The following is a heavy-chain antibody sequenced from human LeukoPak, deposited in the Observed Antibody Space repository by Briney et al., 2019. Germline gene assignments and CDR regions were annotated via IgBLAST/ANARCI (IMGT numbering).Heavy chain of an antibody. CDR2: INPSGGST. CDR1: GYIFTNYY. CDR3: ARGGLETGTTGWFDP. Sequence: ASVKVSCKASGYIFTNYYMNWVRQAPGQGLEWMGIINPSGGSTSYAQKFQGRVTMTRDMSTSTVYMELSSLRSEDTAVYYCARGGLETGTTGWFDPWGQGTLVTVSS. D-gene: IGHD1-1*01. J-gene: IGHJ5*02. V-gene: IGHV1-46*01.